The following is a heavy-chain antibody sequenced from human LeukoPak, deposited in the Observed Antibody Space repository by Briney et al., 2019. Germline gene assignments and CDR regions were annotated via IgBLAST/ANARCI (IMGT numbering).Heavy chain of an antibody. J-gene: IGHJ1*01. CDR3: AKAGIAAAGTWSGYFQH. Sequence: GGSLRLSCAASGFTFSSYAMNWVRQAPGKGLEWVSATGSTGVSTFYADSVKGRFTISRDNSKNTLYLQMNSLRAEDTAVYYCAKAGIAAAGTWSGYFQHWGQGTLVTVSS. D-gene: IGHD6-13*01. CDR1: GFTFSSYA. CDR2: TGSTGVST. V-gene: IGHV3-23*01.